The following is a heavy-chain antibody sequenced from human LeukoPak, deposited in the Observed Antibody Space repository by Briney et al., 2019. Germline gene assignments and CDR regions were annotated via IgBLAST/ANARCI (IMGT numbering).Heavy chain of an antibody. J-gene: IGHJ3*02. CDR3: AKLPGIAAAGTVAFDI. CDR2: ISGSGGST. Sequence: PGGSLRLSCAASGFTFSSYAMSWVRQAPGKGLEWVSAISGSGGSTYYADSVKGRFTISRDNSKNTLYLQMNSLRAEDTAVYYCAKLPGIAAAGTVAFDIWGQGTMVTVSS. V-gene: IGHV3-23*01. CDR1: GFTFSSYA. D-gene: IGHD6-13*01.